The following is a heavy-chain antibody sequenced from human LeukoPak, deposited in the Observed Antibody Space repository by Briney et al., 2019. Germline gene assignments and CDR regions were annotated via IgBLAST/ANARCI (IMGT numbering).Heavy chain of an antibody. D-gene: IGHD3-10*01. J-gene: IGHJ4*02. V-gene: IGHV5-10-1*01. Sequence: GESLKISCKGSGYNFTSHHITWVRQMPGKGLEWMGRIDPSDSYPNYSPSFQGHVTISTDKSITTAYLYWSSLKASDTAMYYCARRNTYGLENWGQGTLVTVSS. CDR1: GYNFTSHH. CDR2: IDPSDSYP. CDR3: ARRNTYGLEN.